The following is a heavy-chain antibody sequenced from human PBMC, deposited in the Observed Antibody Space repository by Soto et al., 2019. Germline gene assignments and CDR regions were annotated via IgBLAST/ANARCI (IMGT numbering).Heavy chain of an antibody. Sequence: QVQLVESGGGVVQPGRSLRLSCAASGFTFSSYGMHWVRQAPGKGLEWVAVISYDESNKYYADSVKGRFTISRDNSKNTLYLQMISLRAEDTAVYYCAKSIAAVGTPPYFYYYGMDVWGQGTTVTVSS. V-gene: IGHV3-30*18. CDR1: GFTFSSYG. J-gene: IGHJ6*02. CDR3: AKSIAAVGTPPYFYYYGMDV. D-gene: IGHD6-13*01. CDR2: ISYDESNK.